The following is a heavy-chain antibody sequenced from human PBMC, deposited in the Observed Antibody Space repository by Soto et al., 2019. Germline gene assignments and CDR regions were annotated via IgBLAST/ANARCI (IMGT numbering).Heavy chain of an antibody. Sequence: SETLSLTCTVSGGSMSRYYWSWIRQPPGKGLEWIGYIYYSGSTNYNPSLKSRVTMSVDTPKNQFSLKLSSVTAADTAVYYCARRGYGPGFPYYYGMDVWGQGTTVTVSS. D-gene: IGHD3-10*01. CDR1: GGSMSRYY. CDR3: ARRGYGPGFPYYYGMDV. CDR2: IYYSGST. V-gene: IGHV4-59*01. J-gene: IGHJ6*02.